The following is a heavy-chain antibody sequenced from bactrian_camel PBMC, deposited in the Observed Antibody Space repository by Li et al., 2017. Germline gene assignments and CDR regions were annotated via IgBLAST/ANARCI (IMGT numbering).Heavy chain of an antibody. Sequence: HVQLVESGGGSVQTGGSLKLSCVYSENTWKRHCMGWFRQAPGKEREGVAAIDSDGSTSYADSAKGRFTISADNGEDKVYLQMDSLKPEDTGMYYCAAQSWSCPRPPKANWIVTGRGTQVTVS. J-gene: IGHJ4*01. CDR1: ENTWKRHC. V-gene: IGHV3S53*01. CDR2: IDSDGST. D-gene: IGHD8*01.